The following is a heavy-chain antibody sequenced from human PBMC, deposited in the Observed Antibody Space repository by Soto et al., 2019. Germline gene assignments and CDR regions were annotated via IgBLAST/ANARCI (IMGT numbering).Heavy chain of an antibody. J-gene: IGHJ4*02. CDR2: INQDGSVR. D-gene: IGHD6-13*01. V-gene: IGHV3-7*03. CDR3: ARIGYSNSLSDY. Sequence: PGGCLRLSCTASGFTFNDYCMSWVRQAPGKGLEWVANINQDGSVRFYVDSMKGRFTISRDNADNSLYLQMNSLRAEDTAVYYCARIGYSNSLSDYWGPGTLVTV. CDR1: GFTFNDYC.